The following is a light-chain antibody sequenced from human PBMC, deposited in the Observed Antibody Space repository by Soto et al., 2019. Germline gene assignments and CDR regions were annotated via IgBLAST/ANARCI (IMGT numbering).Light chain of an antibody. Sequence: QSVLTQPPSVSGAPGQRVTISCTGSSSNIGAIYDVHWYQQLPGTAPKLLIYGNSNRPSGVPDRFSGSKSGTSASLAITGLRAEDEADYYCQSYDSSLSGWVFGGGTKLTVL. CDR1: SSNIGAIYD. CDR2: GNS. CDR3: QSYDSSLSGWV. V-gene: IGLV1-40*01. J-gene: IGLJ3*02.